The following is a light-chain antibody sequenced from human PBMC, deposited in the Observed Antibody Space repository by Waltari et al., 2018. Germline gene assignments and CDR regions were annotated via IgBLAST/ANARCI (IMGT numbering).Light chain of an antibody. CDR3: QHYVSLPVT. J-gene: IGKJ1*01. Sequence: EMVLTQSPGTLSLSPGERATLSCRASQSVSRALAWYQQNPGQAPRLLIYGVSNRATGIPDRFSGSGSGTDFSLIISRLEPEDFAVYYCQHYVSLPVTFGQGTKVEIK. CDR1: QSVSRA. CDR2: GVS. V-gene: IGKV3-20*01.